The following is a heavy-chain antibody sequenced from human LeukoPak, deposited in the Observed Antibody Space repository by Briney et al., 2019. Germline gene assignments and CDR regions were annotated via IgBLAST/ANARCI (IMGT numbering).Heavy chain of an antibody. J-gene: IGHJ6*03. D-gene: IGHD2-2*02. CDR2: VYYTGST. CDR3: ARSPTEVVPAAIPDYYYYYMDV. Sequence: PSETLSLTCTVSGGSVSGYYWSWIRQPPGKGLEWIGYVYYTGSTNYNPSLKSRVTMSIDTSKNQFSLRLRYVTAADTAVYYCARSPTEVVPAAIPDYYYYYMDVWGKGTTVTVSS. V-gene: IGHV4-59*02. CDR1: GGSVSGYY.